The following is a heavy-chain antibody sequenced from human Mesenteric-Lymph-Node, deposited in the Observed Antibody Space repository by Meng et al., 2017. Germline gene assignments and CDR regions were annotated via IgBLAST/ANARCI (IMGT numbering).Heavy chain of an antibody. D-gene: IGHD1-26*01. CDR1: GFTFRSYA. Sequence: GESLKISCAASGFTFRSYAMSWVRQAPGKGLEWVSAISGSGGSTYYADSVKGRFTISRDNSKNTLYLQMNSLRAEDTAVYYCARDIVLGRWELLLWGQGTLVTVSS. J-gene: IGHJ4*02. V-gene: IGHV3-23*01. CDR2: ISGSGGST. CDR3: ARDIVLGRWELLL.